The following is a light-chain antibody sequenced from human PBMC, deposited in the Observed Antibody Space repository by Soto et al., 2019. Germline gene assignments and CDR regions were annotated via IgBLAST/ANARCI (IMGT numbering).Light chain of an antibody. Sequence: DIQMTQSPSTLSASVGDRVTITCRATQNIYGWLAWYQQKSGKAPKLLIYDASSLESGVPPRFSGSGFGTEFTVTISSLQPDDFATYYCQQYNSYPWTFGQGTKVEVK. V-gene: IGKV1-5*01. J-gene: IGKJ1*01. CDR3: QQYNSYPWT. CDR2: DAS. CDR1: QNIYGW.